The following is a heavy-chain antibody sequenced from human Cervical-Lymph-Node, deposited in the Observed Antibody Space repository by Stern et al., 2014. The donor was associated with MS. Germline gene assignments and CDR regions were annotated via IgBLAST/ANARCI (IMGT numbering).Heavy chain of an antibody. D-gene: IGHD5-18*01. CDR2: FRSGGGST. CDR1: GFTFSSHA. Sequence: VQLVESGGGLVQPGGSLRLSCAASGFTFSSHAMSWIRQSPGKRLEWVASFRSGGGSTFYADSVRGRFAISRDNARNTLFLQMNSLRDEDAAVYYCARGGYSFAADFWGQGTLVAVSS. V-gene: IGHV3-23*04. J-gene: IGHJ4*02. CDR3: ARGGYSFAADF.